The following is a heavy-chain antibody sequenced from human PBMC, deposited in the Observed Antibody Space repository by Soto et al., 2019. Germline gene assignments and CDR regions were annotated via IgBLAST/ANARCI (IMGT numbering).Heavy chain of an antibody. J-gene: IGHJ4*02. V-gene: IGHV4-34*01. Sequence: SETLSLTCAVYGGSFSGYYWSWIRQPPGKGLEWIGEINHSGSTNYNPSLKSRVTISVDTSKNQFSLKLSSVTAADTAVYYCARGRTQYYDFWSGYPTPRIFDYWGQGTLVTVSS. D-gene: IGHD3-3*01. CDR1: GGSFSGYY. CDR2: INHSGST. CDR3: ARGRTQYYDFWSGYPTPRIFDY.